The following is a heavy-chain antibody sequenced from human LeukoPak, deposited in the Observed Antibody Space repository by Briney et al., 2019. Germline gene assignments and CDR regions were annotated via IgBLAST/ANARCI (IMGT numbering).Heavy chain of an antibody. CDR3: ATMPYYYDSSGYYYWFDP. CDR2: IYYSGST. D-gene: IGHD3-22*01. CDR1: GGCISSYY. V-gene: IGHV4-59*01. Sequence: PSETLSLTCTVSGGCISSYYWSWIRQPPGKGLEWIGYIYYSGSTNYNPSLKSRVTISVDTSKNQFSLKLSSVTAADTAVYYCATMPYYYDSSGYYYWFDPWGQGTLVTVSS. J-gene: IGHJ5*02.